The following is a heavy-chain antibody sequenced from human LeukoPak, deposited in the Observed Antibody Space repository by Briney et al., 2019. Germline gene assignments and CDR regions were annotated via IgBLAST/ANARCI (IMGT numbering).Heavy chain of an antibody. V-gene: IGHV3-48*03. D-gene: IGHD5-18*01. Sequence: SCKASGYTFSSYEMNWVRQAPGKGLEWVSYISSSGSTIYYAGSVKGRFTISRDNAKNSLYLQMNSLRAEDNAVYYCGTEVIQLWSLYYYYMDVWGKGTTVTVSS. CDR2: ISSSGSTI. CDR3: GTEVIQLWSLYYYYMDV. CDR1: GYTFSSYE. J-gene: IGHJ6*03.